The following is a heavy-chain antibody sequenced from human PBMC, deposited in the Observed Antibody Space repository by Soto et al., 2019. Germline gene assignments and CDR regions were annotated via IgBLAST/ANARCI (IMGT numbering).Heavy chain of an antibody. CDR1: GGSISSYY. CDR3: ARSDIGGYGDYYYYGMDV. CDR2: IYYSGST. D-gene: IGHD4-17*01. V-gene: IGHV4-59*01. J-gene: IGHJ6*02. Sequence: PSETLSLTCTVSGGSISSYYWSWIRQPPGKGLEWIGYIYYSGSTNYNPSLKSRVTISVDTSKNQFSLKLSSVTAADTAVYYCARSDIGGYGDYYYYGMDVWGQGTTVTVS.